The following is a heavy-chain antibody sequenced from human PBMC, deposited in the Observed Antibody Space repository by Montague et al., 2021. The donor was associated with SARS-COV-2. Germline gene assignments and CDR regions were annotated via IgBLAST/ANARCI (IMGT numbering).Heavy chain of an antibody. J-gene: IGHJ4*02. CDR2: IYSSGRT. V-gene: IGHV3-53*01. CDR1: GFTVSSNY. D-gene: IGHD3-10*01. Sequence: SLRLSCAASGFTVSSNYMSWVRQAPGKGLEWVSLIYSSGRTSYADSVKGRFTMSRDNSKNTLYLQMNSLRAGDTAVYYCARDFGESRDHWGQGTLVTASS. CDR3: ARDFGESRDH.